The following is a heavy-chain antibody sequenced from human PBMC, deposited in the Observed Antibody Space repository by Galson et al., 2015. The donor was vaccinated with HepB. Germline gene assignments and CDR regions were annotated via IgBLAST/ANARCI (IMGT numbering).Heavy chain of an antibody. J-gene: IGHJ6*02. D-gene: IGHD6-13*01. CDR1: GGSISDPSYF. CDR2: MFYTGST. CDR3: ARHGRKRLAEAGGGMDV. V-gene: IGHV4-39*01. Sequence: SETLSLTCTVSGGSISDPSYFWAWIRQSPGKGLEWIGTMFYTGSTYYNPSLRSRVTISVDTSENQFSLTLSSVTAADTAIYYCARHGRKRLAEAGGGMDVWGQGTTVTVSS.